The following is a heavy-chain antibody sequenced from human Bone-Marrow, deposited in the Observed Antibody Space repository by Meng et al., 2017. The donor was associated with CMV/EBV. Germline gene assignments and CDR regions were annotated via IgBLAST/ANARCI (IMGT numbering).Heavy chain of an antibody. V-gene: IGHV4-34*01. CDR3: ARDPTVAPPGAFDI. CDR2: INHSGST. CDR1: GGSFSGYY. J-gene: IGHJ3*02. Sequence: SETLSLTCAVYGGSFSGYYWSWIRQPPGKGLEWMGEINHSGSTNYNPSLKSRVTISVDTSKNQFSLKLSSVTAADTAVYYCARDPTVAPPGAFDIWGQGTMVTVSS. D-gene: IGHD4-23*01.